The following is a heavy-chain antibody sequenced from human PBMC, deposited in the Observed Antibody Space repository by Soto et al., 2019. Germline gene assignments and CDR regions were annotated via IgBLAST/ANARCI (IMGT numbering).Heavy chain of an antibody. CDR2: ISGSGGST. CDR3: AEATAGYCSGGSCPPAWVPFDY. D-gene: IGHD2-15*01. CDR1: GFTFSSYA. V-gene: IGHV3-23*01. J-gene: IGHJ4*02. Sequence: EVQLLESGGGLVQPGGSLRLSCAASGFTFSSYAMSWVRQAPGKGLEWVSAISGSGGSTYYADSVKGRFTISRDNSKNTLYLQMNSLRAEDTAVYYCAEATAGYCSGGSCPPAWVPFDYWGQGTLVTVSS.